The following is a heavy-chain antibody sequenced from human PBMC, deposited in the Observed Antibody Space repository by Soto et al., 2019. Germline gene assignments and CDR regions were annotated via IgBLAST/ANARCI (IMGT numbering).Heavy chain of an antibody. V-gene: IGHV3-15*07. Sequence: GGSLRLSCAASGFTFSNALMNWVRQAPGKGLEWVGRIKSKTDGGTTDYAAPVKGRFTISRDDSKNTLYLQMNSLKTEDTAVYYCTTERRVATIGYYYGMDVWGQGTTVTVSS. CDR3: TTERRVATIGYYYGMDV. CDR2: IKSKTDGGTT. D-gene: IGHD5-12*01. CDR1: GFTFSNAL. J-gene: IGHJ6*02.